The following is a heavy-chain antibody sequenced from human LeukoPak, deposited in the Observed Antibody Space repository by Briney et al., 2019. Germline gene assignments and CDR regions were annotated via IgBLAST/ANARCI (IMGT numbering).Heavy chain of an antibody. Sequence: GGSLRLSCAASGFTFSSYWMSRVRQAPGKGLEGVGRIRNKGNRYTTEYAASVKGRFTISRDDSKSSLYLQMNSLKTEDTAMYYCARDLKDSWAFFDYWGQGTLVTVSS. D-gene: IGHD3-16*01. J-gene: IGHJ4*02. CDR3: ARDLKDSWAFFDY. CDR1: GFTFSSYW. CDR2: IRNKGNRYTT. V-gene: IGHV3-72*01.